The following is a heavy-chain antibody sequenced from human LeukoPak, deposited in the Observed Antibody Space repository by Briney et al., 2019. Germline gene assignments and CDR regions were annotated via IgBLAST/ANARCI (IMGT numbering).Heavy chain of an antibody. Sequence: GGSLRLSCAASGFTFSSYAMHWVRQAPGKGLEWVAVISYDGSNKYYADSVKGRFTISRDNSKNTLYLQMNSLRAEDTAVYYCASGYYDSGGYYRFDYWGQGTLVTVSS. J-gene: IGHJ4*02. CDR1: GFTFSSYA. CDR2: ISYDGSNK. CDR3: ASGYYDSGGYYRFDY. V-gene: IGHV3-30-3*01. D-gene: IGHD3-22*01.